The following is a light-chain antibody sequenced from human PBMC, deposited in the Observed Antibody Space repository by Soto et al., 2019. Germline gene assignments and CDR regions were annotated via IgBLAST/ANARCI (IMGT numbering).Light chain of an antibody. Sequence: DIVMTQSPLSLPVTPGDPASISCRASQSISSSKLAWYQQNPGQAPRLLLFGVSNRATGIPARFSGSGSGTDFTLTISSLEPEDFAVYYCQQRSNWPGTFGQGTKVDIK. CDR2: GVS. CDR3: QQRSNWPGT. CDR1: QSISSSK. J-gene: IGKJ1*01. V-gene: IGKV3D-20*02.